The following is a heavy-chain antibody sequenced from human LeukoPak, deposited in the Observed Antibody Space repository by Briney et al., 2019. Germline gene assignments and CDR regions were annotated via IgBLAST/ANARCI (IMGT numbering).Heavy chain of an antibody. CDR2: ISGSGGST. CDR1: GFTFSSYA. D-gene: IGHD2-15*01. Sequence: GGSLRLSCAASGFTFSSYAMSWVRQAPGKGLEWVSAISGSGGSTYYADSVKGRFTISRDNAKNSLYLQMNSLRAEDTAVYYCARGPDCSGGSCYRGPRNYWGQGTLVTVSS. V-gene: IGHV3-23*01. J-gene: IGHJ4*02. CDR3: ARGPDCSGGSCYRGPRNY.